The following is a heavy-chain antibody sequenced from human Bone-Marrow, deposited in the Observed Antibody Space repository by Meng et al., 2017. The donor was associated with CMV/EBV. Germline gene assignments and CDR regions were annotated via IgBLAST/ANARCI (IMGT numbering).Heavy chain of an antibody. CDR3: AKDLPGVVWFGE. CDR1: GYKFSSCA. CDR2: IDNSGGSK. J-gene: IGHJ4*02. Sequence: CAASGYKFSSCAMRGVREAGGRGLGGGSSIDNSGGSKYYADSVGGGFTISRDNSKNMLYLQMNSLRAEDTAVYYCAKDLPGVVWFGEWGQGTLVTVSS. V-gene: IGHV3-23*01. D-gene: IGHD3-10*01.